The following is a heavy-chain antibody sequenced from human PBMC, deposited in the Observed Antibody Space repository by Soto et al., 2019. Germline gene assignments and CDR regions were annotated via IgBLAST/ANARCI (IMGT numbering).Heavy chain of an antibody. V-gene: IGHV3-23*01. CDR1: GLTFRMFE. CDR3: AGKHWLLQAWFDP. J-gene: IGHJ5*02. CDR2: VSSDGNGK. D-gene: IGHD6-19*01. Sequence: GSLRISRRASGLTFRMFEFSWVRQTPGKGLEWVSTVSSDGNGKYYAESVRGRFTISRDNINHTVTLELNSLRPDDTATYFCAGKHWLLQAWFDPWGQGTLVTVS.